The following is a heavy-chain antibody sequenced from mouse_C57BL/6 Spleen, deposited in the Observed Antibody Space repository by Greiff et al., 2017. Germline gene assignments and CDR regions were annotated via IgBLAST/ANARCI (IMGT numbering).Heavy chain of an antibody. CDR3: ARDDRDYAMDY. CDR1: GYTFTDYY. D-gene: IGHD2-14*01. CDR2: INPNNGGT. V-gene: IGHV1-26*01. J-gene: IGHJ4*01. Sequence: VQLQQSGPELVKPGASVKISCKASGYTFTDYYMNWVKQSHGKSLEWIGDINPNNGGTSYNQKFKGKATLTVDKSSSTAYMELRSLTSEDSAVYYCARDDRDYAMDYWGQGTSVTVSS.